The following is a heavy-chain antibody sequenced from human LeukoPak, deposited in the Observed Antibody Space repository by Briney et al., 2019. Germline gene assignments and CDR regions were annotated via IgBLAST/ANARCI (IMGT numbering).Heavy chain of an antibody. J-gene: IGHJ5*02. Sequence: PSETLSLTCTVSGGSISSSSYYWGWIRQPPGKGLEWIGSIYYSGSTYYNPSLKSRVTISVDTSKNQFSLKLSSVTAADTAVYYCARVNRREEWDWYNWFDPWGQGTLVTVSS. CDR2: IYYSGST. CDR1: GGSISSSSYY. V-gene: IGHV4-39*07. D-gene: IGHD3/OR15-3a*01. CDR3: ARVNRREEWDWYNWFDP.